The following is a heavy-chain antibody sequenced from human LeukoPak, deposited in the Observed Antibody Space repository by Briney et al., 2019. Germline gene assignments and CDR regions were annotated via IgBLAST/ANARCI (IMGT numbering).Heavy chain of an antibody. Sequence: ASVKVSCKASGYTFTGYYMHWVRQAPGQGLEWMGRINPNSGGTNYAQKFQGWVTMTRDTSISTAYVEVSRLISDDTAVYYCARDLTSTSNWEFDYWGQGTLVTVSS. J-gene: IGHJ4*02. V-gene: IGHV1-2*04. CDR1: GYTFTGYY. CDR3: ARDLTSTSNWEFDY. D-gene: IGHD1-26*01. CDR2: INPNSGGT.